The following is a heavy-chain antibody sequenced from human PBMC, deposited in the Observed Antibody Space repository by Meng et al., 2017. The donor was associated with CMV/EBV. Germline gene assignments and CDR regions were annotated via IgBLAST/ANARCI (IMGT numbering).Heavy chain of an antibody. Sequence: KISCKGSGYSFTSYWIGWVRQAPGQGLEWMGRIIPILGIANYAQKFQGRVTITADKSTSTAYMELSSLRSEDTAVYYCARAREMATYYYYYGMDVWGQGSTVTVSS. CDR1: GYSFTSYW. D-gene: IGHD5-24*01. CDR3: ARAREMATYYYYYGMDV. V-gene: IGHV1-69*02. J-gene: IGHJ6*02. CDR2: IIPILGIA.